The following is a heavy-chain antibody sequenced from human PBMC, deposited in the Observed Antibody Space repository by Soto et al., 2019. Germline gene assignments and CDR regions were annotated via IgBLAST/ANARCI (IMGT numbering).Heavy chain of an antibody. CDR1: TSSISTANS. Sequence: SETVSLTCAISTSSISTANSWGWIRQPPGKGLEWIGNIYDSGTTYYNPALKGRVTISVDTSKSQFSLKLSSVTAADTAVYYCARDGRWLQFTFDSWGQGTLVTVSS. D-gene: IGHD5-12*01. CDR3: ARDGRWLQFTFDS. V-gene: IGHV4-38-2*02. J-gene: IGHJ4*02. CDR2: IYDSGTT.